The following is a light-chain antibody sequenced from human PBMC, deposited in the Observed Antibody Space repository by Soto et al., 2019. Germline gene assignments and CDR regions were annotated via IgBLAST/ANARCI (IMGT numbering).Light chain of an antibody. CDR3: QQFYSPPFT. Sequence: DIVMTQSPDSLDVSLGERATINCKSSQSVLYSSNNKNYLVWYQQKPGQPPKLLISWASTRESGVPDRFSGSGSGTDFTLTISSLQAEDVAVYYCQQFYSPPFTFGPGTKVESN. CDR2: WAS. CDR1: QSVLYSSNNKNY. J-gene: IGKJ3*01. V-gene: IGKV4-1*01.